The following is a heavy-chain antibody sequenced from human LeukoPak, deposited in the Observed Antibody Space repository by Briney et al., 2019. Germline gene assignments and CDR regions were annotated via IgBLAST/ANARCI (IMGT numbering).Heavy chain of an antibody. CDR2: IYSGGST. Sequence: GGSLRLSCAASGFTVSSNYMSWVRQAPGKGLEWVSVIYSGGSTYYADYVKGRFTISRDNSKNTLYLQMNSLRAEDTAVYYCARGGSGSYYISFDYWGQGTLVTVSS. CDR1: GFTVSSNY. CDR3: ARGGSGSYYISFDY. J-gene: IGHJ4*02. D-gene: IGHD3-10*01. V-gene: IGHV3-66*01.